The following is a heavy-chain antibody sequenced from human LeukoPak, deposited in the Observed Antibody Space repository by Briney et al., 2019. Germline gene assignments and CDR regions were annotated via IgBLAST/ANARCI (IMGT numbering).Heavy chain of an antibody. CDR2: MNPNSGNT. V-gene: IGHV1-8*03. J-gene: IGHJ3*02. CDR1: GYTFTSYD. CDR3: ARGGARRITIFGVVPGGYAFDI. D-gene: IGHD3-3*01. Sequence: GAAVKVSCKASGYTFTSYDINWVRQATGQGLEWMGWMNPNSGNTGYAQKFQGRVTITRNTSISTAYMELSSLRSEDTAVYYCARGGARRITIFGVVPGGYAFDIWGQGTMVTVSS.